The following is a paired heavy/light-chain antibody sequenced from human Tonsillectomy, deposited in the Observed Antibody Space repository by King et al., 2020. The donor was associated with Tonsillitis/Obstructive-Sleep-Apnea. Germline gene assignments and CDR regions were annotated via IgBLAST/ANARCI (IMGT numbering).Light chain of an antibody. CDR3: QSADSSGTYAV. J-gene: IGLJ7*01. V-gene: IGLV3-25*02. CDR2: KDS. CDR1: ALPKQY. Sequence: SYELTQPPSVSVSPGQTARITCSGDALPKQYAYWYQQKPGQAPVLVIYKDSERPSGIPERFSGSSSGTTVTLTISGVQAEDEADYYCQSADSSGTYAVFGGGTQLTVL.
Heavy chain of an antibody. Sequence: QVQLVQSGAEVKKPGASVKVSCKASGYTFTSYYMHWVRQAPGQGLEWMGIINPSGGSTSYAQKFQGRVTMTRDTSTSTVYMELSSLRSEDTAVYYCASLKTSEQQSQGYYYMDVWGKGTTVTVSS. CDR2: INPSGGST. CDR3: ASLKTSEQQSQGYYYMDV. J-gene: IGHJ6*03. V-gene: IGHV1-46*01. D-gene: IGHD6-13*01. CDR1: GYTFTSYY.